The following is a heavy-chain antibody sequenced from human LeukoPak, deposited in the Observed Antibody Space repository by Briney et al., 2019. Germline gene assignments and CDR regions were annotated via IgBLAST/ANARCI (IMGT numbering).Heavy chain of an antibody. Sequence: SETLSLTCTVSGGSISSYYWSWIRQPPGKGLGWIGYIYYSGSTNYNPSLKSRVTISVDTSKNQFSLKLSSVTAADTAVYYCARGYCSGGSCPIYYYYMDVWGKGTTVTVSS. J-gene: IGHJ6*03. CDR1: GGSISSYY. CDR3: ARGYCSGGSCPIYYYYMDV. CDR2: IYYSGST. V-gene: IGHV4-59*01. D-gene: IGHD2-15*01.